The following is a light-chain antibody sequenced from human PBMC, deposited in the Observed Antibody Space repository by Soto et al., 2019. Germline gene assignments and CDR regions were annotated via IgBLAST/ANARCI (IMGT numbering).Light chain of an antibody. J-gene: IGKJ1*01. Sequence: DIVMTPSPLSLPVTPGEPSPISCRSSQSLLHSDGYNCLEWYLQKPGQSPQLLIYLGFNRVSGVPDRFSGSGSGTEFTLEISRVDPEDVGVYYCMQALQSPRTFGKATKLEIK. CDR2: LGF. CDR3: MQALQSPRT. CDR1: QSLLHSDGYNC. V-gene: IGKV2-28*01.